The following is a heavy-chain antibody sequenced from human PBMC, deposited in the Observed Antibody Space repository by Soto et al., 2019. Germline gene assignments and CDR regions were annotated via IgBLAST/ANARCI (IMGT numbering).Heavy chain of an antibody. CDR3: AIVWGHRRYYFDY. CDR1: GGSFSGYY. D-gene: IGHD7-27*01. J-gene: IGHJ4*01. Sequence: SDTPSLTCAVYGGSFSGYYWSWIRQPPGKGLEWIGEINHSGSTNYNPSLKSRVTISVDTSKNQFSLKLSSVTAADTAVYYCAIVWGHRRYYFDYWCHGTLVTVSS. V-gene: IGHV4-34*01. CDR2: INHSGST.